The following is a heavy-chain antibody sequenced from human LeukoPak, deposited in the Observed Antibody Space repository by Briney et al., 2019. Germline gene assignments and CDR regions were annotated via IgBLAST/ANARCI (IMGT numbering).Heavy chain of an antibody. Sequence: QSGRSLRLSCAASGFTFDDYAMHWVRQAPGKGLEWVSGISWNSGSIGYADSVKGRFTISRDNAKNTLYLQMNSLRAEDTAVYYCAKDGGYSYGSYGTIDYWGQGTLVTVFS. CDR2: ISWNSGSI. J-gene: IGHJ4*02. V-gene: IGHV3-9*01. CDR3: AKDGGYSYGSYGTIDY. CDR1: GFTFDDYA. D-gene: IGHD5-18*01.